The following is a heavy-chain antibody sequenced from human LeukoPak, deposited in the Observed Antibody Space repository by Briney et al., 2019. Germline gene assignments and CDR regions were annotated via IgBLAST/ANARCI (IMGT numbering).Heavy chain of an antibody. CDR2: IKEDGSDK. CDR3: ARDRGTVTTEGLQYAFDI. Sequence: GGSLRLSCAASGFTVSNNYMRWVRQAPGKGLEWVANIKEDGSDKYYVDSVRGRFTISRDNAKSSLYLQMNSLRAEDTAVYYCARDRGTVTTEGLQYAFDIWGQGTMVTVSS. D-gene: IGHD4-11*01. CDR1: GFTVSNNY. V-gene: IGHV3-7*03. J-gene: IGHJ3*02.